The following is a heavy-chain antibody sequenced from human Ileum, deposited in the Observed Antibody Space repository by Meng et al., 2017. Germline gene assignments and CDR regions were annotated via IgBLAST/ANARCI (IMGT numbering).Heavy chain of an antibody. Sequence: QVQLQESGPGLVKPSGTLSLTCAVSGGSFSSSIWWSWVRQPPEKGLEWIGEIHHSGTTNYSPSLKSRLTISVDKSKNQFSLKLQSVTAADTAVYFCARGVVSGSHYNTYWGQGILVTVSS. CDR1: GGSFSSSIW. CDR2: IHHSGTT. D-gene: IGHD3-10*01. J-gene: IGHJ4*02. CDR3: ARGVVSGSHYNTY. V-gene: IGHV4-4*02.